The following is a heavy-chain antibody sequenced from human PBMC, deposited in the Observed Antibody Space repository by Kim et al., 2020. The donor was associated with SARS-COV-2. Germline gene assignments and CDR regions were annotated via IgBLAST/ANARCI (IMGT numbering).Heavy chain of an antibody. Sequence: GGSLRLSCVASGFDFEKYGMHWVRQAPGRGLEWVAAQSFDGGDKYYADSVKGRFTISRDNAKDTLYLQMNSLRPEDTATYYCARDPGGWHLSWSSDLRG. V-gene: IGHV3-30*03. J-gene: IGHJ2*01. CDR3: ARDPGGWHLSWSSDL. CDR1: GFDFEKYG. D-gene: IGHD2-15*01. CDR2: QSFDGGDK.